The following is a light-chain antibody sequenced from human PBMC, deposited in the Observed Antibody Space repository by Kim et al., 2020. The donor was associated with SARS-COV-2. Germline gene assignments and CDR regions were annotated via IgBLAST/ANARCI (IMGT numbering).Light chain of an antibody. V-gene: IGLV7-43*01. CDR3: LLYRAATVV. CDR1: TGAVTSGFY. CDR2: STT. J-gene: IGLJ3*02. Sequence: QAVVTQEPSLTVSPGGTVTVTCAVNTGAVTSGFYPNWFQQKAGQAPRALIYSTTNRHAWTPDRYSGSIRGGKATLTLSEVEPGDEAFYYCLLYRAATVVLGGGTQLTVL.